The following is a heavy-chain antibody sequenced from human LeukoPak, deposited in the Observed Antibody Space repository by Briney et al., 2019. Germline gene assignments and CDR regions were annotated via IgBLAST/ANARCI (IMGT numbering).Heavy chain of an antibody. Sequence: PGGSLRLSCAASGFTLSSYGMHWVRQAPGKGLEWVAVIWYDGSNRQYADSVKGRFTISRDNSKNTLYLQMNSLRAEDTAVYYCARDFGFSPSSGYSFDYWGQGALVTVSS. J-gene: IGHJ4*02. CDR2: IWYDGSNR. D-gene: IGHD3-22*01. CDR3: ARDFGFSPSSGYSFDY. CDR1: GFTLSSYG. V-gene: IGHV3-33*01.